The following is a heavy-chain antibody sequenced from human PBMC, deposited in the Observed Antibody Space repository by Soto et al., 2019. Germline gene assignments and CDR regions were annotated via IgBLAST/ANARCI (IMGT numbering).Heavy chain of an antibody. Sequence: SETLSLTCTLSGASITSTTYFWAWIRQPPGKGLEWVGSIYYSGRTYYNPSLRSRVIISVDRSKNQFSLTMSSVTAADTAVYYCAKNLPRTGRFDYWGQGTSVTVSS. J-gene: IGHJ4*02. CDR1: GASITSTTYF. V-gene: IGHV4-39*01. CDR2: IYYSGRT. CDR3: AKNLPRTGRFDY.